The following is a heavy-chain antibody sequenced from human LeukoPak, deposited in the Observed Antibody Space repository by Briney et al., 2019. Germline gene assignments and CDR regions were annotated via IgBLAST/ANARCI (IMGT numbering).Heavy chain of an antibody. CDR3: AKGPGCSSTSCSEAFDY. J-gene: IGHJ4*02. V-gene: IGHV3-23*01. CDR2: ISGSGGST. D-gene: IGHD2-2*01. Sequence: GGSLRLSCAASGFTFSSYAMSWVRQAPGKGLEWVSAISGSGGSTYYADSVNGRFTISRDNSKNTLYLQMNSLRAEDTAVYYCAKGPGCSSTSCSEAFDYWGQGTLVTVSS. CDR1: GFTFSSYA.